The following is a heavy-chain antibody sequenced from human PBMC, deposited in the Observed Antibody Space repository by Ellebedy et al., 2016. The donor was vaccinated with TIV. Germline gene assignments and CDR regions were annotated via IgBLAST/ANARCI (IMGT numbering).Heavy chain of an antibody. CDR1: GLTFSSYS. CDR2: ISSSSSYI. J-gene: IGHJ6*02. CDR3: ARDLGPWRDYYYYGMDV. D-gene: IGHD3-16*01. V-gene: IGHV3-21*01. Sequence: GGSLRLXXAASGLTFSSYSMNWVRQAPGKGLEWVSSISSSSSYIYYADSVKGRFTISRDNAKNSLYLQMSSLRAEDTAVYYCARDLGPWRDYYYYGMDVWGQGTTVTVSS.